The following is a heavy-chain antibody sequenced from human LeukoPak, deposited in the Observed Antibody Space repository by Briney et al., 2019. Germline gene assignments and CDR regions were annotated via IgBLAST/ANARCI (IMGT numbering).Heavy chain of an antibody. Sequence: GGSLRLSCAASGFTFSSYGMHWVRQAPGKGLEWVAFIRYDGSNKYYADSVKGRFTISRDNSKNTLYLQMNSLRAEDTAVYYCASAKWLRMGYFDYWGQGTLVTVSS. CDR3: ASAKWLRMGYFDY. J-gene: IGHJ4*02. CDR2: IRYDGSNK. V-gene: IGHV3-30*02. D-gene: IGHD5-12*01. CDR1: GFTFSSYG.